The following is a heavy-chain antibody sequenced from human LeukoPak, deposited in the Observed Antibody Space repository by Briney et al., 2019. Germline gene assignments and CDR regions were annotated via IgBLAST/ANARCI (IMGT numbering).Heavy chain of an antibody. J-gene: IGHJ4*02. CDR1: GYMFTGYY. CDR3: ARGYMANWNDVALDY. CDR2: INPNSGGT. Sequence: GASVKVSCKASGYMFTGYYMHWVRQAPGQGLEWMGWINPNSGGTNYAQKFQGRVTMTRDTSITTAYMELSRLRSGDTAVYYCARGYMANWNDVALDYWGQGTLVTVPS. V-gene: IGHV1-2*02. D-gene: IGHD1-1*01.